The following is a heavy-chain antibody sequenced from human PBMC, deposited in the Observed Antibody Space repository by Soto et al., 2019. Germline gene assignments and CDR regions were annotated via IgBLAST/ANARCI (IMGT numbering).Heavy chain of an antibody. Sequence: ASVKVSCKASGYTFTNYGFSWVRQAPGQGLEWMGWISAYNGNTKYAQKFQGRVTMTTNTSTSTAYMELSSLKSNDTAVYFCARRKERSGPHYFDSWGQGTLVTVSS. V-gene: IGHV1-18*04. CDR1: GYTFTNYG. J-gene: IGHJ4*02. D-gene: IGHD1-1*01. CDR2: ISAYNGNT. CDR3: ARRKERSGPHYFDS.